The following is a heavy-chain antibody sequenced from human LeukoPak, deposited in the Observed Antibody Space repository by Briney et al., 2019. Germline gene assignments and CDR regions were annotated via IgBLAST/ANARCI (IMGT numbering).Heavy chain of an antibody. CDR2: ISGSGGST. V-gene: IGHV3-23*01. J-gene: IGHJ5*02. CDR1: GFTFSSYA. Sequence: GGSLRLSCAASGFTFSSYATSWVRQAPGKGLEWVSAISGSGGSTYYADSVKGRFTISRDNSKNTLYLQMNSLRAEDTAVYYCAKSEAYYDYVWGSYRFYWFDPWGQGTLVTVSS. D-gene: IGHD3-16*02. CDR3: AKSEAYYDYVWGSYRFYWFDP.